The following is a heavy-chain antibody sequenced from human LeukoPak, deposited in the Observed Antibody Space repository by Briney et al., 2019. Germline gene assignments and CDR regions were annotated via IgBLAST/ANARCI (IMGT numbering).Heavy chain of an antibody. CDR1: GFTFSSYA. J-gene: IGHJ3*02. CDR2: ISGSGGST. CDR3: AKVRQLTMIVVVPDAFDI. V-gene: IGHV3-23*01. Sequence: GGSLRLSCAASGFTFSSYAMSWVRQAPGKGLEWVSAISGSGGSTYYADSVKGRFTISRDNSKNTLYLQMNSLRAEDTAVYYCAKVRQLTMIVVVPDAFDIWGQGTMVTVSS. D-gene: IGHD3-22*01.